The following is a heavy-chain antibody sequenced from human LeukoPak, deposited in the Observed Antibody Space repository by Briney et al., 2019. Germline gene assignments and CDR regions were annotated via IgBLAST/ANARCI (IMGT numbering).Heavy chain of an antibody. CDR2: IYYSGGT. CDR1: GGSISSYY. CDR3: ARDYGSGSYNY. D-gene: IGHD3-10*01. V-gene: IGHV4-59*01. J-gene: IGHJ4*02. Sequence: SETLSLTCTVSGGSISSYYWSWIRQPPGKGLEWIGYIYYSGGTNYNPSLESRVTISVDTSKNQFSLKLSSVTAADTAVYYRARDYGSGSYNYWGQGTLVTVSS.